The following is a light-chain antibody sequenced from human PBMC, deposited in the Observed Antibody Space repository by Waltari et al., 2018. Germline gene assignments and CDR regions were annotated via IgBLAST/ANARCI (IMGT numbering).Light chain of an antibody. J-gene: IGKJ1*01. Sequence: DAVMTHSPLSLPVTLGQPASISCRSSQSLVHSDGNIYLSWFQQRPGQSPRRLICKVSTRDSGVPDRFSGSGSGTDFTLKISRVEAEDVAVYYCMQATHWPWTFGQGTKVDIK. CDR1: QSLVHSDGNIY. CDR2: KVS. CDR3: MQATHWPWT. V-gene: IGKV2-30*02.